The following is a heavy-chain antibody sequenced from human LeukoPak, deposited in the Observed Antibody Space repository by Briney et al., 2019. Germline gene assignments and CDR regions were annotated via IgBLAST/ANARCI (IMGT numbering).Heavy chain of an antibody. Sequence: GGSLRLSCAASGSTFSSYSMNWVRQAPGKGLEWVSSISSSSSYIYYADSVKGRFTISRDNAKNSLYLQMNSLRAEDTALYYCARSRRYCSGGSCYLDYWGQGTLVTVSS. CDR1: GSTFSSYS. CDR2: ISSSSSYI. V-gene: IGHV3-21*04. CDR3: ARSRRYCSGGSCYLDY. D-gene: IGHD2-15*01. J-gene: IGHJ4*02.